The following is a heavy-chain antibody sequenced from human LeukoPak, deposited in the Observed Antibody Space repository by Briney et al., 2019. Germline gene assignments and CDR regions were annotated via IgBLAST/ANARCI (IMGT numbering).Heavy chain of an antibody. CDR1: GFTFDGDG. Sequence: PGGSLRLSCAASGFTFDGDGMSWVRQAPAKGLEWVSVINWNGGSTGYADSVKSRFTISRDNAKNSLYLQMNSLRAEDTAVYHCARDLVSDYYGSGSYSPNWFDPWGQGTMVTV. D-gene: IGHD3-10*01. J-gene: IGHJ5*02. CDR2: INWNGGST. V-gene: IGHV3-20*01. CDR3: ARDLVSDYYGSGSYSPNWFDP.